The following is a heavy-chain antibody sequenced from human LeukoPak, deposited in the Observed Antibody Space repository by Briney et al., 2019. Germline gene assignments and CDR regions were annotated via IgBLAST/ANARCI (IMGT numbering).Heavy chain of an antibody. Sequence: GGSLRLSCAASGFTFITYSMTWVRQAPGRGLEWVSAITGSGAFTDYADSVKGRFTISRDNPKNTLYLQMNSLRAEDTAVYYCAKRSAESSGYFDYWGQGTPVTVSS. J-gene: IGHJ4*02. CDR3: AKRSAESSGYFDY. D-gene: IGHD6-19*01. V-gene: IGHV3-23*01. CDR1: GFTFITYS. CDR2: ITGSGAFT.